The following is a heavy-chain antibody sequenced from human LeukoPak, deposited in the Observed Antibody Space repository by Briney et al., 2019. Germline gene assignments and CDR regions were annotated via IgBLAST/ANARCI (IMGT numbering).Heavy chain of an antibody. J-gene: IGHJ6*03. CDR3: AKDGTREYYYYYYMDV. Sequence: GGSLRLSCAASGFTFSSYGMHWVRQAPGKGLEWVAVIWYGGSNKYYADSVKGRFTISRDNSKNTLYLQMNSLRAEDTAVYYCAKDGTREYYYYYYMDVWGKGATVTVSS. CDR1: GFTFSSYG. CDR2: IWYGGSNK. V-gene: IGHV3-30*02. D-gene: IGHD2-2*01.